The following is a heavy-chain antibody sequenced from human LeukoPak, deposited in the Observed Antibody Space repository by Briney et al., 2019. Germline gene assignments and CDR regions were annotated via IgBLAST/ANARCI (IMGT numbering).Heavy chain of an antibody. CDR3: ARDRSSYEYYFDY. CDR2: ISSRGTII. CDR1: GFTVSSNY. Sequence: GGSLRLSCAASGFTVSSNYMSWVRQAPGKGLEWISYISSRGTIIYYADSVKGRFTISRDNSKNTLYLQMSSLRAEDTAVYYCARDRSSYEYYFDYWGQGTLVTVSS. J-gene: IGHJ4*02. V-gene: IGHV3-48*01. D-gene: IGHD5-12*01.